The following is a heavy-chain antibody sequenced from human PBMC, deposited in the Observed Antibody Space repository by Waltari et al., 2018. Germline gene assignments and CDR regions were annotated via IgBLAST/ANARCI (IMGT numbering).Heavy chain of an antibody. V-gene: IGHV4-39*07. CDR3: ARTTGAAAGTNWFDP. Sequence: QLQLQESGPGLVKPSETLSLTCTVSGGSISSSSYYWGWIRQPPGKGLEWIGSIYYSGSTYYNPSLKSRVTISVDTSKNQFSLKLSSVTAADTAVYYCARTTGAAAGTNWFDPWGQGTLVTVSS. CDR2: IYYSGST. D-gene: IGHD6-13*01. J-gene: IGHJ5*02. CDR1: GGSISSSSYY.